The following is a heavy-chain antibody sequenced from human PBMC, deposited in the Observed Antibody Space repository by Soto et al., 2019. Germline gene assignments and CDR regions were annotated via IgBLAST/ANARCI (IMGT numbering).Heavy chain of an antibody. J-gene: IGHJ4*02. V-gene: IGHV3-7*05. CDR3: ARDRRTGIYRGIDY. CDR2: IKEDGSET. CDR1: GFTFSTYW. Sequence: GGSLRLSCAASGFTFSTYWMSWVRQAPGKGLEWVANIKEDGSETYYVDSVKGRFTISRDNAKNSLYLQMNSLRVEDTAVYYCARDRRTGIYRGIDYWGQGTLVTGSP. D-gene: IGHD1-26*01.